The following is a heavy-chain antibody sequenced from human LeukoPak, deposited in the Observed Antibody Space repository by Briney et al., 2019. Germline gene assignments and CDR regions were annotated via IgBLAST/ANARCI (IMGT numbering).Heavy chain of an antibody. D-gene: IGHD6-6*01. CDR2: IIPIFGTA. V-gene: IGHV1-69*13. CDR1: GGTFSSYA. J-gene: IGHJ4*02. CDR3: ARDPSIAARPDNGGGY. Sequence: GASVKDSCKASGGTFSSYAISWVRQAPGQGLEWMGGIIPIFGTANYAQKFQGRVTITADESTSTAYMELSSLRSEDTAVYYCARDPSIAARPDNGGGYWGQGTLVTVSS.